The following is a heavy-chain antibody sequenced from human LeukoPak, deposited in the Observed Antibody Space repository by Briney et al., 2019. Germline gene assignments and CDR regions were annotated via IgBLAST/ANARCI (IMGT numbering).Heavy chain of an antibody. J-gene: IGHJ6*02. Sequence: SVKVSCKASGGTFSSYAISWVRQAPGQGLEWMGGIIPIFGTANYAQKFQGRVTITADESTSTAYMELSSLRSEDTAVYYCAAWGYSYGLGYYYGMDVWGQGTTVTVS. D-gene: IGHD5-18*01. CDR1: GGTFSSYA. CDR3: AAWGYSYGLGYYYGMDV. CDR2: IIPIFGTA. V-gene: IGHV1-69*13.